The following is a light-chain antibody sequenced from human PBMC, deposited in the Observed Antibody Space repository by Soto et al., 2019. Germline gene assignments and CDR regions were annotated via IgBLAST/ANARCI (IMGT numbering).Light chain of an antibody. CDR1: QSIGRW. CDR2: DAS. J-gene: IGKJ1*01. Sequence: DIQMTQSPSTLSAFVGDGVTITCRASQSIGRWLAWYQQKPGKAPKLLIYDASSLESGVPSRFSGSGSGTEFTLTISSLQPDDFATYYCQQYNTYYPERTFGQGTKVDIK. CDR3: QQYNTYYPERT. V-gene: IGKV1-5*01.